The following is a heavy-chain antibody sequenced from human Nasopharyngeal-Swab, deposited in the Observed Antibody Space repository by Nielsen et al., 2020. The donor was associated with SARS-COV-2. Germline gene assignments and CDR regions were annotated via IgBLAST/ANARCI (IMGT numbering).Heavy chain of an antibody. V-gene: IGHV4-34*01. CDR3: ARGLRKVPIFPASQYYFDY. Sequence: SETLSLTCAVYGGFFRGFYWSWIRQPPGKGLEWIGEINDSGSTNYNPSLTSRVTMSVDTSKSQFSLILNSVTAADTAVYYCARGLRKVPIFPASQYYFDYWGQGTLVTVSS. CDR2: INDSGST. CDR1: GGFFRGFY. D-gene: IGHD3-9*01. J-gene: IGHJ4*02.